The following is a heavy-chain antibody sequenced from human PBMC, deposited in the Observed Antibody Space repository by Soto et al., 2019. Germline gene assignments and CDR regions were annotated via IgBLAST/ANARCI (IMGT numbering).Heavy chain of an antibody. Sequence: PAHTLALTCAISGESVSSNSAAWNWIRQSASRGLGWVGRTYYRSKWYNDYAVSVKSRITINPDTSKNQFSLQLNSVTPEDTAVYYCARESDTAMAQYYYDSSGLNYWGQGTLVTVPS. J-gene: IGHJ4*02. CDR2: TYYRSKWYN. D-gene: IGHD3-22*01. CDR1: GESVSSNSAA. V-gene: IGHV6-1*01. CDR3: ARESDTAMAQYYYDSSGLNY.